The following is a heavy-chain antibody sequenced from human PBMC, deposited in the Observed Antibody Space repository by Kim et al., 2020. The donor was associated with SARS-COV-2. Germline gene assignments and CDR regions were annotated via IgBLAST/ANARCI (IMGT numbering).Heavy chain of an antibody. D-gene: IGHD3-22*01. CDR3: ARVRYYDSSGPPGPFDI. V-gene: IGHV4-39*07. J-gene: IGHJ3*02. Sequence: SETLSLTCTVSGGSISSSSYYWGWIRQPPGKGLEWIGSIYYSGSTYYNPSLKSRVTISVDTSKNQFSLKLSSVTAADTAVYYCARVRYYDSSGPPGPFDIWGQGTMVTVSS. CDR1: GGSISSSSYY. CDR2: IYYSGST.